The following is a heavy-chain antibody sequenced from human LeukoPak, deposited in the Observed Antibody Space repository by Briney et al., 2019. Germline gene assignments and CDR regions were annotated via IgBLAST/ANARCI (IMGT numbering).Heavy chain of an antibody. CDR1: GFIFSNYW. J-gene: IGHJ4*02. CDR3: ARDKSYGDSEDY. CDR2: INQDGREK. D-gene: IGHD4-17*01. V-gene: IGHV3-7*05. Sequence: AGSLRLSCSASGFIFSNYWMSCVRQAPGKGLEWVANINQDGREKYYVDSVRGRFTISRDNAKNSLSLQMNSLRVEDTALYYCARDKSYGDSEDYWGQGTLVTVSS.